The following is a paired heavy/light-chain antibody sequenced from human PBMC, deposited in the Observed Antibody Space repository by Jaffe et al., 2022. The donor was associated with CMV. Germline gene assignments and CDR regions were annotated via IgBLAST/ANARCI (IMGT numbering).Heavy chain of an antibody. J-gene: IGHJ6*03. Sequence: VRLVESGGGLVKPGGSLRLSCTASGFTFSDSWMSWVRQTPGKGLEWVGRIKRRIDGETIDYAAHVKDRFTISRDDFQNTMSLQMYNLQSDDTAVYYCATGPLITIYEMGTLRWGPKRQTYSYYYMDVWGKGTTVTVSS. D-gene: IGHD1-1*01. CDR1: GFTFSDSW. V-gene: IGHV3-15*01. CDR3: ATGPLITIYEMGTLRWGPKRQTYSYYYMDV. CDR2: IKRRIDGETI.
Light chain of an antibody. Sequence: DIVMTQSPLSLPVTPGEPASISCRSSQSLRHSNGYNYLDWYLQKPGQSPQLLIYLGSNRASGVPDRFSGSGSDTHFILKITRVEAEDVGVYYCMQSLQTGMYTFGQGTKLEI. CDR2: LGS. CDR3: MQSLQTGMYT. CDR1: QSLRHSNGYNY. J-gene: IGKJ2*01. V-gene: IGKV2-28*01.